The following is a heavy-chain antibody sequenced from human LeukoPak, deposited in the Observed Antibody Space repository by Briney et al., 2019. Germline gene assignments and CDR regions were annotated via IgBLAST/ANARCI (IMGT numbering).Heavy chain of an antibody. CDR2: IYHSGST. D-gene: IGHD5-24*01. Sequence: PSETLSLTCSVSGGSISSSTYHWGWIRQPPGKGLEWIASIYHSGSTYYNPSLKSRVTISVDTSKNQFSLKLSSVTAADTAVYYCARHEAEMATILGGYWGQGTLVTVSS. V-gene: IGHV4-39*01. CDR1: GGSISSSTYH. J-gene: IGHJ4*02. CDR3: ARHEAEMATILGGY.